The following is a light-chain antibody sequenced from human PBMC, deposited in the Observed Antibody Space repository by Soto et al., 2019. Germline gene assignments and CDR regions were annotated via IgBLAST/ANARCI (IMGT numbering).Light chain of an antibody. J-gene: IGLJ2*01. V-gene: IGLV3-21*04. CDR1: KIGSKS. CDR2: YDS. Sequence: SYELTQPPSVSVAPGKTARITCGGNKIGSKSVHWYPQKPGQAPVLVIYYDSDRPSGIPERFSGSNSGNTATLTISRVEAGDEADYYCQVWDSSSDHVVFGGGTKLTVL. CDR3: QVWDSSSDHVV.